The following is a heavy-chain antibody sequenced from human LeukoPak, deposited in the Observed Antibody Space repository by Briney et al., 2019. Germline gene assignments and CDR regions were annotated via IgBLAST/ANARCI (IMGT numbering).Heavy chain of an antibody. CDR3: ARVYFDWLSVSVYYFDY. Sequence: SETLSLTCTVSGGSISSSSYYWGWIRQPPGKGLEWIGSIYYSGSTYYNPSLKSRVTISVDTSKNQFSLKLSSVTAADTAVYYCARVYFDWLSVSVYYFDYWGQGTLVTVSS. J-gene: IGHJ4*02. CDR1: GGSISSSSYY. V-gene: IGHV4-39*07. D-gene: IGHD3-9*01. CDR2: IYYSGST.